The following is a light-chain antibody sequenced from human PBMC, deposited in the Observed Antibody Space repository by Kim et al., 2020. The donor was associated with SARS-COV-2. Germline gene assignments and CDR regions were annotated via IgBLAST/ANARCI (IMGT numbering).Light chain of an antibody. CDR2: QDS. J-gene: IGLJ2*01. CDR3: QAWDSSTVV. Sequence: GSPGQPASITCSGDKLGDKYACWYQQKPGQSPVLVIYQDSKWPSGIPERFSGSNSGNTATLTISGTQAMDEADYYCQAWDSSTVVFGGGTQLTVL. V-gene: IGLV3-1*01. CDR1: KLGDKY.